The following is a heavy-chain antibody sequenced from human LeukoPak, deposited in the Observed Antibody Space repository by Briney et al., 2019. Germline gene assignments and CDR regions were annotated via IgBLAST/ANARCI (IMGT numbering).Heavy chain of an antibody. CDR2: FDPEDGET. J-gene: IGHJ4*02. CDR1: GYTLTELS. CDR3: ATDPVGHCTANGCYSVDY. Sequence: GVSVKVSCKVSGYTLTELSMHWVRQAPGKGLEWMGGFDPEDGETVYAQKFQGRLTMTEDTSTDTAYMELSSLRSDDTAVYYCATDPVGHCTANGCYSVDYWGQGTLVTVSS. D-gene: IGHD2-15*01. V-gene: IGHV1-24*01.